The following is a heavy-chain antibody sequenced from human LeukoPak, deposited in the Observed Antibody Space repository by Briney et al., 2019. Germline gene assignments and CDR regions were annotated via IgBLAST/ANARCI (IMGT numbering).Heavy chain of an antibody. CDR2: IYYSGSTST. CDR3: AAAWIPGSFDY. J-gene: IGHJ4*02. CDR1: GDSISSYY. V-gene: IGHV4-59*01. Sequence: SETLPLTCTVSGDSISSYYWSWIRQPPGKGLEWIGYIYYSGSTSTNYNPSLKSRVTISVDTSKNQFSLNLSSVTAADTAVYYCAAAWIPGSFDYWGQGTLLTVSS. D-gene: IGHD2-2*03.